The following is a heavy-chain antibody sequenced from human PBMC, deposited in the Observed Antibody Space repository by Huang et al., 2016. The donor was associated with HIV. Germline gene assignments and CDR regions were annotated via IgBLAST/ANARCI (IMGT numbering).Heavy chain of an antibody. CDR3: VRAKEKGYDFWSGYRY. Sequence: EVELAESGGGSVRPGQSLRLSCVGSGFIFSDYWMHWVRQIPGKGMMVVERIRNDGSSTSYADSVKGRFTIYRDNAKNTVYLQMSSLRVDDTAVYYCVRAKEKGYDFWSGYRYWGQGVQVTVSS. CDR1: GFIFSDYW. J-gene: IGHJ4*01. CDR2: IRNDGSST. V-gene: IGHV3-74*02. D-gene: IGHD3-3*01.